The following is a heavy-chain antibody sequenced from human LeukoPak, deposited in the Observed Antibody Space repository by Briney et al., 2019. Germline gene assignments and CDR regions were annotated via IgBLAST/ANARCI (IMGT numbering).Heavy chain of an antibody. D-gene: IGHD3-22*01. Sequence: GGSLRLSCAASGFTFSSYWMSWVRQAPGKVLEWVANIKQDGSEKYYVDSVKGRFTISRDNAKNSLYLQMNSLRAEDTAVYYCARHGSSGYYYGYYYYYMDVWGKGTTVTISS. V-gene: IGHV3-7*01. CDR2: IKQDGSEK. CDR3: ARHGSSGYYYGYYYYYMDV. J-gene: IGHJ6*03. CDR1: GFTFSSYW.